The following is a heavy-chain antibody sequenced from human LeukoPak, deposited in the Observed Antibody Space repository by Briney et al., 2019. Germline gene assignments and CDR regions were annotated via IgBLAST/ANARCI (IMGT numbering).Heavy chain of an antibody. J-gene: IGHJ4*02. Sequence: GGSLRLSCAASGFTFSDYYMSWIRQAPGEGLEWVSYISSSGSTIYYADSVKGRFTISRDNAKNSLYLQMNSLRAEDTALYYCAKTNTYYYDSSGYSFDYWGQGTLVTVSS. CDR3: AKTNTYYYDSSGYSFDY. V-gene: IGHV3-11*01. CDR1: GFTFSDYY. D-gene: IGHD3-22*01. CDR2: ISSSGSTI.